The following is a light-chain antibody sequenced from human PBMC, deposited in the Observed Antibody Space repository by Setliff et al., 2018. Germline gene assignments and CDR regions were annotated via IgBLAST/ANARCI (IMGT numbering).Light chain of an antibody. CDR2: QVT. CDR1: SSDISPYNY. Sequence: QSALAQPPSASGSPGQSVTISCTGTSSDISPYNYVSWYQQHPGKAPKLMIYQVTQRPSGVPDRFSGSKSGDTASLTVSGLQAEDEADYYCSSYEGTNNFVFRTGTKVTVL. J-gene: IGLJ1*01. CDR3: SSYEGTNNFV. V-gene: IGLV2-8*01.